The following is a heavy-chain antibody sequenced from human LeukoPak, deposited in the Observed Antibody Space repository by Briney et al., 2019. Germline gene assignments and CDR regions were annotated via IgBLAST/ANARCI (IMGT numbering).Heavy chain of an antibody. D-gene: IGHD4-17*01. CDR3: ARDQGKDGDRNYYYGMDV. CDR1: GFTFSSYA. V-gene: IGHV3-48*03. Sequence: GGSLRLSCAASGFTFSSYAMSWVRQAPGKGLEWVSYISSSGSTMYYADSVRGRFTISRDNAKNSLYLQMNGLRAEDTAVYYCARDQGKDGDRNYYYGMDVWGQGTTVTVSS. CDR2: ISSSGSTM. J-gene: IGHJ6*02.